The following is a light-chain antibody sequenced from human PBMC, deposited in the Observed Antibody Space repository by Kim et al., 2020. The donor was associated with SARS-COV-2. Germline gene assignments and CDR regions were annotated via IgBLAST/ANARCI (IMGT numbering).Light chain of an antibody. CDR1: SNNVGNQG. Sequence: LTQPPSVSKGLGQTATLTCTGNSNNVGNQGAAWLQQHQGHPPKLLSYRNNNRPSGISERLSASRSGDTASLTITGLQPEDEADYYCSAWDSSLSAVVFGGGTQLTVL. V-gene: IGLV10-54*01. CDR3: SAWDSSLSAVV. CDR2: RNN. J-gene: IGLJ2*01.